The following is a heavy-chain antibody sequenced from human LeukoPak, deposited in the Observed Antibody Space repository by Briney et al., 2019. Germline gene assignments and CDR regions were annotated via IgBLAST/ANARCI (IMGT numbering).Heavy chain of an antibody. J-gene: IGHJ4*02. CDR2: IRQDGNEK. CDR3: ARHYDILTGTFPYY. Sequence: GRSLRLSCAASGFTFSNYWMSWGRQAPGQGLEWVANIRQDGNEKYYVGSVRGRFTISRDNAKNSLYLQMNSLRAEDTAVYYCARHYDILTGTFPYYWGQGTLVTVSS. D-gene: IGHD3-9*01. CDR1: GFTFSNYW. V-gene: IGHV3-7*03.